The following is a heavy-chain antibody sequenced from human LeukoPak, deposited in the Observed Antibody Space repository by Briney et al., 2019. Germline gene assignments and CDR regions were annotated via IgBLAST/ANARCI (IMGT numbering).Heavy chain of an antibody. Sequence: GGSLRLSCAASGFTFSSYSMNWVRQAPGKGLEWVSSISSSGSYIYYADSVKGRFTISRDNAKNSLYLQMNSLRAEDTAVYYCARDYLKITMVRGVGWGQGTLVTVSS. D-gene: IGHD3-10*01. V-gene: IGHV3-21*01. CDR1: GFTFSSYS. J-gene: IGHJ4*02. CDR2: ISSSGSYI. CDR3: ARDYLKITMVRGVG.